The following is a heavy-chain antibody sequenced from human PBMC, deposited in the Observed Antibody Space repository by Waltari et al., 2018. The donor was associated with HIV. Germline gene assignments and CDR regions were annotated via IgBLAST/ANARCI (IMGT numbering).Heavy chain of an antibody. J-gene: IGHJ4*02. CDR1: DGSISSNS. CDR2: LYYGGKS. V-gene: IGHV4-59*01. CDR3: ARGAYDYVWGSCRYFLWDY. D-gene: IGHD3-16*02. Sequence: VHLQESGPGLVRPSETLSLICRVSDGSISSNSWTWIRQAPGKGLEWIGSLYYGGKSNYNPSLRSRVTMSVDTSQNQWSLKMTPATAADTAVYYCARGAYDYVWGSCRYFLWDYWGQGVPVTVSS.